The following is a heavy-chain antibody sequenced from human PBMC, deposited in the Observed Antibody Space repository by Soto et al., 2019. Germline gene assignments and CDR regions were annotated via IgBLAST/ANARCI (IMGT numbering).Heavy chain of an antibody. CDR2: IYYSGST. Sequence: TLSLTCTVSGGSISSYYWSWIRQPPGKGLEWIGYIYYSGSTNYNPSLKSRVTISVDTSKNQFSLKLSSVTAADTAVYYCATAYRTSTFDYWGQGTLVTVSS. CDR1: GGSISSYY. CDR3: ATAYRTSTFDY. D-gene: IGHD3-16*01. V-gene: IGHV4-59*01. J-gene: IGHJ4*02.